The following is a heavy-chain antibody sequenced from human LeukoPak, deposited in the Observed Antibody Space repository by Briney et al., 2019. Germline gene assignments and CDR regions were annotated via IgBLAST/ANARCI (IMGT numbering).Heavy chain of an antibody. J-gene: IGHJ4*02. CDR1: RFTFSSYT. Sequence: GGSLRLSCAASRFTFSSYTMNWVRQAPGKGLEWVSSISSSGTYIYHADSVKGRFSISRDNAKNSLYLQMNSLRAEDTAVYYCARDEGATMVRGVNIDYWGQGTLVTVSS. CDR2: ISSSGTYI. D-gene: IGHD3-10*01. CDR3: ARDEGATMVRGVNIDY. V-gene: IGHV3-21*01.